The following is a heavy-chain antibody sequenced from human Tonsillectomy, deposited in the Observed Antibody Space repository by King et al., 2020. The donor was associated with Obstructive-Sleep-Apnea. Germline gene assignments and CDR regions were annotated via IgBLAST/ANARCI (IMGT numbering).Heavy chain of an antibody. Sequence: VQLVESGGGLVKPGGSLRLSCAASGFTFSSYSMNWVRQAPGKGLELVSSISSSSSYIYYADSVKGRFTISRDNAKNSLYLQMNSLRAEDTAVYYCARSGRGYSYGYIFDYWGQGTLVTVSS. CDR1: GFTFSSYS. CDR3: ARSGRGYSYGYIFDY. D-gene: IGHD5-18*01. V-gene: IGHV3-21*01. J-gene: IGHJ4*02. CDR2: ISSSSSYI.